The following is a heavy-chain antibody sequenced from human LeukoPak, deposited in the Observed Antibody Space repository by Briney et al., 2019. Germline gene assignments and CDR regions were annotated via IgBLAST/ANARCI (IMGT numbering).Heavy chain of an antibody. J-gene: IGHJ6*03. CDR2: ISGSGGTT. Sequence: QAGGSLRLSCAASGFTFSTYAMSWVRQPPGEGLEWVSVISGSGGTTYYADSVKGRFTISRDNSKNTLYLQMNSLRAEDTAVFYCARVDCSTTSCYWLLPTNYYMDVWGKGTTVTVSS. V-gene: IGHV3-23*01. CDR3: ARVDCSTTSCYWLLPTNYYMDV. CDR1: GFTFSTYA. D-gene: IGHD2-2*01.